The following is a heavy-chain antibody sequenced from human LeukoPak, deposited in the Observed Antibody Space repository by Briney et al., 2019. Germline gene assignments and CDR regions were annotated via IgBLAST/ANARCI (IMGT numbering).Heavy chain of an antibody. CDR3: ARTSVVVVAAPIDY. CDR2: INHSGST. V-gene: IGHV4-34*01. D-gene: IGHD2-15*01. CDR1: GGSFSGYY. Sequence: NPSETLSLTCAVYGGSFSGYYWSWIRQPPGKGLEWIGEINHSGSTNYNPSLKSRVTISVDTSKNQFSLKLSSVTAADTAVYYCARTSVVVVAAPIDYWGQGTLVTVSS. J-gene: IGHJ4*02.